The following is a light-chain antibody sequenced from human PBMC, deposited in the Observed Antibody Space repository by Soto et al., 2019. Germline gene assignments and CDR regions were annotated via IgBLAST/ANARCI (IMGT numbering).Light chain of an antibody. CDR3: QQLGT. J-gene: IGKJ1*01. CDR1: QSISSW. CDR2: DAS. V-gene: IGKV1-5*01. Sequence: DIQMTQSPSTLSASVGDRVTITCRASQSISSWLAWYQQKPGKAPKLLIYDASSLESGVPPRFSGSGSGTEFTLTISSLQPDDFATYYCQQLGTFGQGTKVEIK.